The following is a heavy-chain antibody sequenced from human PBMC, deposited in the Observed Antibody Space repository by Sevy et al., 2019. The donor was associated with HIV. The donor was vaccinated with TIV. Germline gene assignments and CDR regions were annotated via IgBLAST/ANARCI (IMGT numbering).Heavy chain of an antibody. V-gene: IGHV1-18*01. Sequence: ASVKVSCKASGYTFTSYGISWVRQAPGQGLEWMGWISAYNGNTNLAQKLQGRVTMTTDTSTSTAYMELRSLRSDETAVYYCAREGGKTLWFGDLYGMDVWGQGTTVTVSS. CDR1: GYTFTSYG. CDR2: ISAYNGNT. CDR3: AREGGKTLWFGDLYGMDV. D-gene: IGHD3-10*01. J-gene: IGHJ6*02.